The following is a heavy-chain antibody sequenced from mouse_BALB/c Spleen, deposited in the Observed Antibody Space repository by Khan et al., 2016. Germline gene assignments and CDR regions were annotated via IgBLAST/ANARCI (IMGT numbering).Heavy chain of an antibody. D-gene: IGHD2-3*01. Sequence: QIQLVQSGPELVKPGASVKMSCKASGYAFTTYYIHWVKQRPGQGLKWIGWNYPGDGMINYNEKFRGRTTLTADKSSSTAYMLLSSLTSEDSAIYFCARVYDGYSAWFGYWGQGTLVTVST. J-gene: IGHJ3*01. CDR1: GYAFTTYY. V-gene: IGHV1S56*01. CDR3: ARVYDGYSAWFGY. CDR2: NYPGDGMI.